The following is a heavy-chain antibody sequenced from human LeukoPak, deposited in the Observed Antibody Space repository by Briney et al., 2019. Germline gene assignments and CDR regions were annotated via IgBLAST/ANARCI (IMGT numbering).Heavy chain of an antibody. CDR3: ARTARTGGTIFGVVPAPTYYYMDV. V-gene: IGHV1-2*02. CDR1: GYTFTSYG. J-gene: IGHJ6*03. CDR2: INPNSGGT. Sequence: ASVKVSCKASGYTFTSYGISWVRQAPGQGLEWMGWINPNSGGTNYAQKFQGRVTMTRDTSISTAYMELSSLRSEDTAVYYCARTARTGGTIFGVVPAPTYYYMDVWGKGTTVTVSS. D-gene: IGHD3-3*01.